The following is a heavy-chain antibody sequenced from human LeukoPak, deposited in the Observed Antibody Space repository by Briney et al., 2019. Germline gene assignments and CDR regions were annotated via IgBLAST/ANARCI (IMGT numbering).Heavy chain of an antibody. Sequence: SETLSLTCTVSGGSISSSSYYWGWIRQPPGKGLEWIGSIYYSGSTYYNPSLKSRVTISVDTSKNQFSLKLSSVTAADTAVYYCARDRYYYDSSGYAGHPFDYWGQGTLVTVSS. D-gene: IGHD3-22*01. V-gene: IGHV4-39*07. CDR2: IYYSGST. J-gene: IGHJ4*02. CDR1: GGSISSSSYY. CDR3: ARDRYYYDSSGYAGHPFDY.